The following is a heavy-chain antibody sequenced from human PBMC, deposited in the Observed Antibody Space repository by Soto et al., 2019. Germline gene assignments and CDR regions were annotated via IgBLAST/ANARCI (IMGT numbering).Heavy chain of an antibody. D-gene: IGHD2-15*01. CDR1: GFTVSSHA. CDR3: APHVSCSGGSFQYDAFAI. Sequence: EVQVLESGGGLVQPGGSLRLSCEGSGFTVSSHAMTWLRQAPGKGPEWVSTVTADGGTYYADSVKGRFAMSRDTSENNPYLPINTLAADDTAAYYCAPHVSCSGGSFQYDAFAIRGQGTMVTVSS. J-gene: IGHJ3*02. V-gene: IGHV3-23*01. CDR2: VTADGGT.